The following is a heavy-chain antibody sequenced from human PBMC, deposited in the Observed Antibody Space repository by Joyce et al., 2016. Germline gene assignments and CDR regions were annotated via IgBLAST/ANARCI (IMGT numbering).Heavy chain of an antibody. CDR3: ARVTGGWEILGGDFYFDY. D-gene: IGHD2-21*02. V-gene: IGHV3-23*01. CDR1: GFTFSSNA. CDR2: IIGGGGAT. J-gene: IGHJ4*02. Sequence: EVQLLESGGGLVQPGGSLRLSCAASGFTFSSNAMGWVRQAPGKGVEWVSTIIGGGGATFYADSVKGRFAISRDNSKNTLCLQMNSLRVEDTAVYFCARVTGGWEILGGDFYFDYWGRGTLVTVSS.